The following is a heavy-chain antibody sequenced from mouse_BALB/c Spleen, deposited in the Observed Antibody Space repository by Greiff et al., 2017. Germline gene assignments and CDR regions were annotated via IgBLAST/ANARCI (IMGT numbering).Heavy chain of an antibody. CDR3: ARLNSLLRLLDY. CDR2: ISYSGST. CDR1: GYSITSDYA. D-gene: IGHD1-2*01. V-gene: IGHV3-2*02. J-gene: IGHJ2*01. Sequence: EVKLVESGPGLVKPSQSLSLTCTVTGYSITSDYAWNWIRQFPGNKLEWMGYISYSGSTSYNPSLKSRISITRDTSKNQFFLQLNSVTTEDTATYYCARLNSLLRLLDYWGQGTTLTVSS.